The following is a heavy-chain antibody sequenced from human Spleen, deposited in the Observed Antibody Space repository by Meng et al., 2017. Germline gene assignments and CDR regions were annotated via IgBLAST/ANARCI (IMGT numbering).Heavy chain of an antibody. CDR1: GFIFSSYS. J-gene: IGHJ5*02. CDR3: ARDYGLRNWFDP. D-gene: IGHD3-16*01. V-gene: IGHV3-74*01. CDR2: IKSDGSDT. Sequence: VQRVGAGGGLVRPGGSLRLSCAASGFIFSSYSMHWVRQAPGKGLVWVSRIKSDGSDTYYADSVKGRFTISRDNAKNTLYLQVSSLRAEDTAVYYCARDYGLRNWFDPWGQGTLVTVSS.